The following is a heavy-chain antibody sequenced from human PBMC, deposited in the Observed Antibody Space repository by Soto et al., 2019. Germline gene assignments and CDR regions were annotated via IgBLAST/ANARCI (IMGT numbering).Heavy chain of an antibody. CDR3: ALSPTIFGVVRYYYGMDV. Sequence: PGESLKISCKGSGYSFAGYWITWVRQKPGKGLEWMGRIDPSDSQTYYSPSFRGHVTISVTKSITTVFLQWSSLRASDTAMYYCALSPTIFGVVRYYYGMDVWGQGTTVTVSS. J-gene: IGHJ6*02. V-gene: IGHV5-10-1*01. D-gene: IGHD3-3*01. CDR2: IDPSDSQT. CDR1: GYSFAGYW.